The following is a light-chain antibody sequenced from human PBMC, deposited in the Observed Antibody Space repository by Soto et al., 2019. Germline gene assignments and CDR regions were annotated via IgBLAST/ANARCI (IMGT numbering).Light chain of an antibody. V-gene: IGLV1-44*01. Sequence: QLVLTQPPSASGTPGQRVTISCSGSISNIGSNTVNWYQQLPGTAPKLLIYSNYQRPSGVPDRFSGSKSGTSASLAISGLQSEDEADYYCAAWDDSLNGWVFGGGTKLTVL. CDR3: AAWDDSLNGWV. CDR1: ISNIGSNT. CDR2: SNY. J-gene: IGLJ3*02.